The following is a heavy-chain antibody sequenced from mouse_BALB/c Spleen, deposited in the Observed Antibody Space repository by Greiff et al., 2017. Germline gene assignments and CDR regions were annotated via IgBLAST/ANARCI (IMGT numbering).Heavy chain of an antibody. D-gene: IGHD1-1*01. J-gene: IGHJ1*01. CDR1: GFSLTGYG. CDR2: IWGDGST. Sequence: VKLVESGPGLVAPSQSLSITCTVSGFSLTGYGVNWVRQPPGKGLEWLGMIWGDGSTDYNSALKSRLSISKDNSKSQVFLKMNSLQTDDTARYYCARVSYYGSSYWYFDVWGAGTTVTVSS. V-gene: IGHV2-6-7*01. CDR3: ARVSYYGSSYWYFDV.